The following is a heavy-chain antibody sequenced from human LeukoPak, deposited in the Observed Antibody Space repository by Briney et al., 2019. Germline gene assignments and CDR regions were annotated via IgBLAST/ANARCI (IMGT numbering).Heavy chain of an antibody. CDR2: ISSSGSTI. CDR1: GFTFSDYY. J-gene: IGHJ4*02. Sequence: PGGSLRLSCAAAGFTFSDYYMSWIRQAPGKGLEWISYISSSGSTIYYADSVKGRFTISRDNAKNSLYLQMNSLRAEDTAVYYCASGTGPHKPFDYWGQGTLVTVSS. V-gene: IGHV3-11*01. D-gene: IGHD1-1*01. CDR3: ASGTGPHKPFDY.